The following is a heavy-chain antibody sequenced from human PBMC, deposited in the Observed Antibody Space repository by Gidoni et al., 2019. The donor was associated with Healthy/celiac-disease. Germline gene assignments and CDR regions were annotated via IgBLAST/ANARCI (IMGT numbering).Heavy chain of an antibody. CDR2: INPNSGGT. CDR1: GYTFTRYY. Sequence: QVQLLQSGAEVKKPGDSVKVSCKASGYTFTRYYMHWVRQAPGQGLEWMGWINPNSGGTNYAQKFQGWVTMTRDTSISTADMELSRLRSDDTAVYYCAREWRDCSSTSCQFDYWGQGTLVTVSS. CDR3: AREWRDCSSTSCQFDY. J-gene: IGHJ4*02. D-gene: IGHD2-2*01. V-gene: IGHV1-2*04.